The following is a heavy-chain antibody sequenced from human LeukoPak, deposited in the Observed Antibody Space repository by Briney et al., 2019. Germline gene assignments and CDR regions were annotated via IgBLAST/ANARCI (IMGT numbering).Heavy chain of an antibody. V-gene: IGHV1-8*01. Sequence: ASVKVSCMAFGYTFTSYDINWVRQATGQGLEWMGWMNPNSGNTGYAQKFQGRVTMTRNTSISTAYMELSSLRSEDTAVYYCARGPVAAGDAFDIWGQGTMVTVSS. D-gene: IGHD2-15*01. CDR2: MNPNSGNT. J-gene: IGHJ3*02. CDR3: ARGPVAAGDAFDI. CDR1: GYTFTSYD.